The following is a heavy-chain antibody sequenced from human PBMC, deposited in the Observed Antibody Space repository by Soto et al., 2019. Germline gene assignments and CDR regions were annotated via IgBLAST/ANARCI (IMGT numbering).Heavy chain of an antibody. CDR1: GFTFSNAW. D-gene: IGHD2-15*01. J-gene: IGHJ6*03. Sequence: EVQLVESGGGLVKPGGSLRLSCAASGFTFSNAWMSWVRQAPGKGLEWAGRIKSKTDGGTTDYAAPVKGRFTISRVDAKNALYLQMNSLKTEDTAVYYCTTPLGGYCSGGSCPAHDYYYYMDVWGKGTTVTVSS. CDR3: TTPLGGYCSGGSCPAHDYYYYMDV. V-gene: IGHV3-15*01. CDR2: IKSKTDGGTT.